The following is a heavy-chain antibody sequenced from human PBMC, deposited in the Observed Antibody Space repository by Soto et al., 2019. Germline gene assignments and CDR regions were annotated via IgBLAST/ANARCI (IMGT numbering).Heavy chain of an antibody. D-gene: IGHD5-12*01. Sequence: ASVKVSCKASGYTFTSYAMHWVRQAPGQRLEWMGWINAGNGNTKYSQKFQGRVTITRDTSASTAYMELSSLRSEDTAVYYCARDPGLVATYYYYYYMDVWGKGTTVTVSS. J-gene: IGHJ6*03. CDR2: INAGNGNT. CDR3: ARDPGLVATYYYYYYMDV. V-gene: IGHV1-3*01. CDR1: GYTFTSYA.